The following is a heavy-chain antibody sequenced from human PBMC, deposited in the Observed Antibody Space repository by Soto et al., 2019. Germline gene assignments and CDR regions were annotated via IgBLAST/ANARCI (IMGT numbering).Heavy chain of an antibody. CDR1: GFTFSSFG. Sequence: QVQVVESGGGVVQPGRSLRLSCAASGFTFSSFGMHWVRQAPGKGLEWVSLIWYDGSKKSYGDSVKDRFTISRDNSRNTVDLEMNGLRADDTAVYYCARDASYYSLWSGYYPSRNGMDVWGQGTTVTVSS. CDR3: ARDASYYSLWSGYYPSRNGMDV. J-gene: IGHJ6*02. D-gene: IGHD3-3*01. V-gene: IGHV3-33*01. CDR2: IWYDGSKK.